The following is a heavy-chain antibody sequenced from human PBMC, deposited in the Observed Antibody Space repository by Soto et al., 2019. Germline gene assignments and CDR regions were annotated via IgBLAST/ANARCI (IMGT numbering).Heavy chain of an antibody. CDR2: IWYDGSNK. CDR1: GFTFSSYG. V-gene: IGHV3-33*01. J-gene: IGHJ5*02. Sequence: QVQLVESGGGVVQPGRSLRLSCAASGFTFSSYGMHWVRQAPGKGLEWVAVIWYDGSNKYYVDSVKGRFTISRDNSKNPLYLQMNSLRAEDTAVYYCARDRPHLSGSYGPFDHWGQGMLVTVSS. CDR3: ARDRPHLSGSYGPFDH. D-gene: IGHD1-26*01.